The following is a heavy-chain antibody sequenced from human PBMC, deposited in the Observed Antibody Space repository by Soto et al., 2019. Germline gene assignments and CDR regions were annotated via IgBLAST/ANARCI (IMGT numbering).Heavy chain of an antibody. CDR1: GFTFSSYA. D-gene: IGHD3-9*01. CDR3: ARDQLRSFDWFWGRDSYGMDV. V-gene: IGHV3-30-3*01. Sequence: GGSLRLSCAASGFTFSSYAMHWVRQAPGKGLEWVAVISYDGSNKYYADSVKGRFTISRDNSKNTLYLQMNSLRAEDTAVYYCARDQLRSFDWFWGRDSYGMDVCGQGPTVTVSS. J-gene: IGHJ6*02. CDR2: ISYDGSNK.